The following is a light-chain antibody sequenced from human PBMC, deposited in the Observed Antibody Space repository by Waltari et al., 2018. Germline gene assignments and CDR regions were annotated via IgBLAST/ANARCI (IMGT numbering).Light chain of an antibody. J-gene: IGKJ1*01. Sequence: DIQMTQSPSTLSASIGDTVTIPCRASRDISRWLAWYQQKPGKAPNLLISKGSTLESGVPSRFNGSGSGTQFSLTLSSLQPDDFATYYCQQYKTYSPWAFGQGTKVEIK. CDR3: QQYKTYSPWA. CDR2: KGS. CDR1: RDISRW. V-gene: IGKV1-5*03.